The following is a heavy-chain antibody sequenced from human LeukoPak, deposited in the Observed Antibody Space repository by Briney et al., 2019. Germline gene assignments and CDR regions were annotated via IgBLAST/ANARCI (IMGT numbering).Heavy chain of an antibody. J-gene: IGHJ5*02. Sequence: GASVKVSCKASGYTFTGYYMHWVRQAPGQGLEWMGWINPNSGGTNYAQKFQGRVTMTRDTSTSTVYMELSSLRSEDTAVYYCATSSSSGWYGRFDPWGQGTLVTVSS. CDR2: INPNSGGT. D-gene: IGHD6-19*01. CDR3: ATSSSSGWYGRFDP. CDR1: GYTFTGYY. V-gene: IGHV1-2*02.